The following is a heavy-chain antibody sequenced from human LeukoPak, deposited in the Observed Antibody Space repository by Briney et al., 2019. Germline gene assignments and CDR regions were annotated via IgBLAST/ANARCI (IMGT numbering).Heavy chain of an antibody. CDR1: GITLSNYG. D-gene: IGHD3-22*01. J-gene: IGHJ4*02. V-gene: IGHV3-23*01. Sequence: GGSLRLSCAVSGITLSNYGTSWVRQAPGKGLQWVAGISGSGGNTNYADSVKGRFTISRDNRKDTLYLQMNSLRAEDTAVYFCAKRGVVIRVILVGFHKEAYYFDSWGQGALVTVSS. CDR3: AKRGVVIRVILVGFHKEAYYFDS. CDR2: ISGSGGNT.